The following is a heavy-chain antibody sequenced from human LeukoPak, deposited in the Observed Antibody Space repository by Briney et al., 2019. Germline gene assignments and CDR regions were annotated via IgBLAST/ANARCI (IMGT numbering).Heavy chain of an antibody. Sequence: ASVKVSCKASGYTFIGYYMHWVRQAPGQGVEWMGWINPNSGGTNYAQKFQGRVTMTRDTSISTAYMELSRLRSDDTAVYYCARGAVVRGVTKYFQHWGQGTLVTVSS. CDR1: GYTFIGYY. V-gene: IGHV1-2*02. D-gene: IGHD3-10*01. CDR2: INPNSGGT. CDR3: ARGAVVRGVTKYFQH. J-gene: IGHJ1*01.